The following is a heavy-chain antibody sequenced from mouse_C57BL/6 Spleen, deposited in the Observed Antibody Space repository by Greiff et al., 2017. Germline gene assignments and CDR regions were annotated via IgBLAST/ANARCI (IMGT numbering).Heavy chain of an antibody. CDR3: ARTGKGYVDY. V-gene: IGHV1-64*01. CDR2: IHPNSGST. D-gene: IGHD4-1*01. J-gene: IGHJ2*01. CDR1: GYTFTSYW. Sequence: QVQLQQPGAELVKPGASVKLSCKASGYTFTSYWMHWVKQRPGHGLAWIGMIHPNSGSTNYNEKFKSKATLTVDKSSSTAYMQLSSLTSEDSAVYYCARTGKGYVDYWGQGTTLTVSS.